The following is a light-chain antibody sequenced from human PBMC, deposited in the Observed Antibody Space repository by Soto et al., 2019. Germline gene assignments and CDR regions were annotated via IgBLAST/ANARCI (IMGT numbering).Light chain of an antibody. J-gene: IGLJ2*01. CDR1: NSDVDTYTY. V-gene: IGLV2-14*01. Sequence: QSALTQPASVSGSPGQSITISCTETNSDVDTYTYVSWYQQVPGNAPKLMIYEVIKRPSGVSSRFSGSKSGNTASLTISGLQAEDEADYYCSSYISRNLIFGGGTKLTVL. CDR2: EVI. CDR3: SSYISRNLI.